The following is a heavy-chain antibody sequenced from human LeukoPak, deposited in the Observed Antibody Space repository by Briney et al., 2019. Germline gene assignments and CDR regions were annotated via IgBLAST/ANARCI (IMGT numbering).Heavy chain of an antibody. CDR3: ARPRPGYSSGWPHFDY. CDR1: GGTFSSYT. J-gene: IGHJ4*02. D-gene: IGHD6-19*01. CDR2: IIPILGIA. V-gene: IGHV1-69*02. Sequence: SVKVSCKASGGTFSSYTISGVRQAPGQGLEGMGRIIPILGIANYAQKFQGRVTINADKSTNTAYMGLRSLGSEDTSVYYCARPRPGYSSGWPHFDYWGQGTLVTVSS.